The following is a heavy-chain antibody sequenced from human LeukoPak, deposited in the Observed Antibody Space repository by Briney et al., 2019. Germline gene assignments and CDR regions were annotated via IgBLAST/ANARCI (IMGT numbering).Heavy chain of an antibody. V-gene: IGHV3-23*01. Sequence: GGSLRLSCAASGFTFSSYGMHWVRQAPGKGLEWVSALSGSGDKTFYADSVKGRFTISRDNSKNTLYLQMNSLRAEDTAVYYCGKDLNYGLDYWGQGTLVTVSS. J-gene: IGHJ4*02. D-gene: IGHD4-11*01. CDR1: GFTFSSYG. CDR2: LSGSGDKT. CDR3: GKDLNYGLDY.